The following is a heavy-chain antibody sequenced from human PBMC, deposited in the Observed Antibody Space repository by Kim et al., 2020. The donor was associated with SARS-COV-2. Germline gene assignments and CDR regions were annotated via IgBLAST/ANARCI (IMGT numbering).Heavy chain of an antibody. CDR2: INSDGSST. V-gene: IGHV3-74*01. D-gene: IGHD5-18*01. CDR1: GFTFSSYW. CDR3: ARDGLGYSYGWFPFTGYYYGMDV. Sequence: GGSLRLSCAASGFTFSSYWMHWVRQAPGKGLVWVSRINSDGSSTSYADSVKGRFTISRDNAKNTLYLQMNSLRAEDTAVYYCARDGLGYSYGWFPFTGYYYGMDVWGQGTTVTVSS. J-gene: IGHJ6*02.